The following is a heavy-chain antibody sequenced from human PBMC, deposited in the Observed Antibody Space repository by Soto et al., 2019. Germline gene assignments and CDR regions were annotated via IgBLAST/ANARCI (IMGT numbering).Heavy chain of an antibody. D-gene: IGHD3-22*01. CDR1: GYSFTSYW. CDR3: ARRGDSSCYYFSNGGEDY. V-gene: IGHV5-51*01. CDR2: IYPGDSDT. Sequence: GESLKISCKGSGYSFTSYWIGWVRQMPGKGLEWMGIIYPGDSDTRYSPSFQGQVTISADKSISTAYLQWSSLKASDTAMYYCARRGDSSCYYFSNGGEDYWGQGTLVTVSS. J-gene: IGHJ4*02.